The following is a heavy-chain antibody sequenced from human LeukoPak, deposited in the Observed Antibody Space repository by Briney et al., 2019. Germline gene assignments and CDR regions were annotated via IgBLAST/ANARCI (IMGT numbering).Heavy chain of an antibody. V-gene: IGHV5-51*01. J-gene: IGHJ6*03. D-gene: IGHD2-2*01. CDR1: GYSFTSYW. CDR3: ARRAVPAAIYYYYYMDV. Sequence: GESLKISCKGSGYSFTSYWIGWVRQMPGKGLEWMGISYPGDSDTRYSPSFQGQVSISADKSISTAYLQWSSLKASDTAMYYCARRAVPAAIYYYYYMDVWGKGTTVTVSS. CDR2: SYPGDSDT.